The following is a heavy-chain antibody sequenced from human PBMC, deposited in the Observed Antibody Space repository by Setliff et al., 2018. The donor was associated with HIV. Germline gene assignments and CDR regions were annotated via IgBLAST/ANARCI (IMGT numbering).Heavy chain of an antibody. CDR2: IYHTGGT. V-gene: IGHV4-39*01. D-gene: IGHD6-13*01. CDR3: ARGIAAAGLDY. J-gene: IGHJ4*02. Sequence: PSETLSLTCTVSGGSINSTSYYWGWIRQPPGNGLEWIGSIYHTGGTYYKPSLKSRVTISVDTSKNQFSLRLSSVAAGDTAVYYCARGIAAAGLDYWGQGTLVTVSS. CDR1: GGSINSTSYY.